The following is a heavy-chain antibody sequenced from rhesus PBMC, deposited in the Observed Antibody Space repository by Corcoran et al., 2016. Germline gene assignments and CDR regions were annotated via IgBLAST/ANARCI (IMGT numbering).Heavy chain of an antibody. Sequence: QVQLQQWGEGLVKPSETLSLTCAVSGGSISDSYRWSWIRQPPGKGLEWIGYNYGSRTSTNYTPALKSRVTISKDTSKNQFSLKLSSVTAADTAVYYCARVLAGDWGQGVLVTVSS. V-gene: IGHV4S10*01. D-gene: IGHD6-25*01. CDR1: GGSISDSYR. CDR3: ARVLAGD. CDR2: NYGSRTST. J-gene: IGHJ4*01.